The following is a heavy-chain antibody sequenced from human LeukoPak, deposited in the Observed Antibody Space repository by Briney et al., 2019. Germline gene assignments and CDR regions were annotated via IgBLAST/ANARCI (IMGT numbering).Heavy chain of an antibody. J-gene: IGHJ4*02. V-gene: IGHV4-59*01. CDR2: IYYSGST. CDR1: GGSISSSY. CDR3: ARRGHQSEVVFDY. D-gene: IGHD2-15*01. Sequence: PSETLSLTCTVSGGSISSSYWSWIRQPPGKGLEWIGYIYYSGSTTYNPSLKSRVTISVDTSKNQSSLKLSSVTAADTAVYYCARRGHQSEVVFDYWGQGILVTVSS.